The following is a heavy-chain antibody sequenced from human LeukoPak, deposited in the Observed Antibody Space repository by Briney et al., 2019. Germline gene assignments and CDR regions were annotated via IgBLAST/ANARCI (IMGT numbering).Heavy chain of an antibody. V-gene: IGHV1-2*02. J-gene: IGHJ1*01. CDR1: GYTFTGYY. D-gene: IGHD3-22*01. CDR2: INPNSGGT. Sequence: GASVKVSCKASGYTFTGYYMHWVRQAPGQGLEWMGWINPNSGGTSYAQKFQGRVTMTRDTSISTAYMELSRLRSDDTAVYYCARRPDYYDSSGYYLQADAEYFQHWGQGTLVTVSS. CDR3: ARRPDYYDSSGYYLQADAEYFQH.